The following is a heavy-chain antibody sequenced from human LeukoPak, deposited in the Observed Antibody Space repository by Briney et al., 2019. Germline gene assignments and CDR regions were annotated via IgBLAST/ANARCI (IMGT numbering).Heavy chain of an antibody. D-gene: IGHD4-17*01. CDR3: AKPYGDYLPYFDY. V-gene: IGHV3-30*18. CDR1: GFTFSSYG. CDR2: ISYDGSNK. Sequence: GGSLRLSCAASGFTFSSYGMHWARQAPGKGLEWVAVISYDGSNKYYADSVKGRFTISRDNSKNTLYLQMNSLRAEDTAVYYCAKPYGDYLPYFDYWGQGTLVTVSS. J-gene: IGHJ4*02.